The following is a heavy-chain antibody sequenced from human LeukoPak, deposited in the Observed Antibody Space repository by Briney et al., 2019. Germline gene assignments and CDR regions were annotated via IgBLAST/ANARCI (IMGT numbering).Heavy chain of an antibody. J-gene: IGHJ4*02. CDR2: ISVYNGNT. D-gene: IGHD1-26*01. Sequence: GASVKVSRKASPSYGISWVRQAPGQGLEWMGWISVYNGNTNYAQKFQGRVTMTTDTSTSTAYMELRSLRSDDTAVYYCARIRVGVNVVENWGQGTLVTVSS. CDR3: ARIRVGVNVVEN. CDR1: PSYG. V-gene: IGHV1-18*01.